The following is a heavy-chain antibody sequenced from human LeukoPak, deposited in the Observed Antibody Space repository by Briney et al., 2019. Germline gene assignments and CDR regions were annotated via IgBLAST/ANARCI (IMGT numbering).Heavy chain of an antibody. J-gene: IGHJ6*02. CDR3: ARGGPQYYYYYGMDV. Sequence: ASVKVSCKASGYTFTSYDINWVRQATGQGLEWMGWMNPNSGNTGYAQKFQGRVTMTRNTSISTAYMELSSLRSEDTAVYYCARGGPQYYYYYGMDVWGQGTTVTVSS. V-gene: IGHV1-8*01. CDR2: MNPNSGNT. CDR1: GYTFTSYD.